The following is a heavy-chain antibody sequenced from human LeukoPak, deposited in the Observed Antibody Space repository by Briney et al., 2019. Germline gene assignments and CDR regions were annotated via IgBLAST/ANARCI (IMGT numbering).Heavy chain of an antibody. CDR2: FTAYSGASI. D-gene: IGHD5-12*01. CDR1: GFTFSSYN. J-gene: IGHJ4*02. CDR3: ARGTDSGYDSSFDY. Sequence: GGSLRLSCTASGFTFSSYNMNWVRQAPGKGLEWVSSFTAYSGASIYYADSVRGRFTISRDNAKNSLYLQINSLRAEDTAVYYCARGTDSGYDSSFDYWGQGTLVTVSS. V-gene: IGHV3-21*01.